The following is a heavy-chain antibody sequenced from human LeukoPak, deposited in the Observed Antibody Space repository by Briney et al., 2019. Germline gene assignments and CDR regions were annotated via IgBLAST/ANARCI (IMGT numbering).Heavy chain of an antibody. D-gene: IGHD5-18*01. Sequence: GGSLRLSCAASGFTFSSYWVSWVRQAPGKGLEWVANIKQDGSEKYYVDSVKGRFTISRDNAKNTLYLQMNSLRAEDTAVYYCARDRGYSYGYSFDYWGQGTLVTVSS. CDR2: IKQDGSEK. CDR1: GFTFSSYW. J-gene: IGHJ4*02. CDR3: ARDRGYSYGYSFDY. V-gene: IGHV3-7*01.